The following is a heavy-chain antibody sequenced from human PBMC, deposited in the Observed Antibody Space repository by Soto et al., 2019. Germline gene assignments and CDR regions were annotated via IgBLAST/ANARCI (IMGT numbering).Heavy chain of an antibody. J-gene: IGHJ4*02. CDR1: GFAFSNYS. D-gene: IGHD6-13*01. CDR2: IRSSGSPT. Sequence: GGSLRLSCVASGFAFSNYSMNWVRQAPGKGLEWVSYIRSSGSPTAYADSVKGRFTISRDNAKNTLYLQMDSLRAEDTAVYYCARVWQQLGNWGQGTLVTVSS. V-gene: IGHV3-48*04. CDR3: ARVWQQLGN.